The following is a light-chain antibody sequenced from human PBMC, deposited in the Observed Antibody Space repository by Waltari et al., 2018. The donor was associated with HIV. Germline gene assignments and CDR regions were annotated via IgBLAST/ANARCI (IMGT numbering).Light chain of an antibody. Sequence: HSVLTQPPSVSVAPGQKVTISCSGSSSNIGNNYVSWYQQFPGTAPKLLIYDNNKRPSGIPDRFSGTKSGTSATLGITGLQTGDEAGYYCGAWDSGLSAWVFGGGTKLTVL. CDR2: DNN. J-gene: IGLJ3*02. V-gene: IGLV1-51*01. CDR3: GAWDSGLSAWV. CDR1: SSNIGNNY.